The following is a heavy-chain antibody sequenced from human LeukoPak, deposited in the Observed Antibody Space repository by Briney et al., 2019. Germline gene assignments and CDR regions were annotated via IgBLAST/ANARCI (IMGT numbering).Heavy chain of an antibody. CDR2: ISGSGGST. J-gene: IGHJ4*02. CDR1: GFTFSSYS. Sequence: GGSLRLSCAASGFTFSSYSMTWVRQAPGKGLEWVSSISGSGGSTYYAGSVKGRFTISRDNSKNTLYLQMNSLRAEDTAVYYCARMYSSWYADYWGQGTLVTVSS. CDR3: ARMYSSWYADY. D-gene: IGHD6-13*01. V-gene: IGHV3-23*01.